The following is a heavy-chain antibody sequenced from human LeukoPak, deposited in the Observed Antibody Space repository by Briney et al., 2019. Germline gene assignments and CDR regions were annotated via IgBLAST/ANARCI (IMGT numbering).Heavy chain of an antibody. J-gene: IGHJ4*02. CDR2: ISWDGSTS. D-gene: IGHD6-6*01. Sequence: PGGSLRLSCAASGFTFDDYAMHWVRQAPGKGLEWVSLISWDGSTSYYADSVKGRFTISRDNSKNSLYLQMISLRPEDTALYYCAKDDVAARFEGFFDSWGQGTLVTVSS. V-gene: IGHV3-43D*03. CDR1: GFTFDDYA. CDR3: AKDDVAARFEGFFDS.